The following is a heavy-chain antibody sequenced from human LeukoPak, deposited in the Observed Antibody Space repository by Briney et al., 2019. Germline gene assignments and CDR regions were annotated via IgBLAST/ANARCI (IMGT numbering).Heavy chain of an antibody. CDR3: ASCSSSNWFDP. J-gene: IGHJ5*02. Sequence: PSETLSLTCTVSGGSISSSGYYWGWIRQPPGKGLEWIGSIYYSGSTYYNPSLKSRVTISVDTSKNQFSLKLSSVTAADTAVYYCASCSSSNWFDPWGQGTLVTVSS. D-gene: IGHD6-6*01. CDR2: IYYSGST. V-gene: IGHV4-39*07. CDR1: GGSISSSGYY.